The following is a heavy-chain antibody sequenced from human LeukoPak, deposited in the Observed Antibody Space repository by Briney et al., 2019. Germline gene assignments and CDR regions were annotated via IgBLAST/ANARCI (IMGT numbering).Heavy chain of an antibody. CDR2: ISWNSGSI. CDR1: GFTFDDYA. D-gene: IGHD6-13*01. Sequence: PGRSLRLSCAASGFTFDDYAVHWVRQAPGKGLEWVSGISWNSGSIGYADSVKGRFTISRDNAKNSLYLQMNSLRAEDTALYYCAKDRRSSSWYGYYFDYWGQGTLVTVSS. CDR3: AKDRRSSSWYGYYFDY. V-gene: IGHV3-9*01. J-gene: IGHJ4*02.